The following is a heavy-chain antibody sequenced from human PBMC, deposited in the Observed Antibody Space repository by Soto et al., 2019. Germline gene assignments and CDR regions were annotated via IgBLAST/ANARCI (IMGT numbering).Heavy chain of an antibody. Sequence: PSETLSLTCTASGGSISSGDYYWSWIRQPPGKGLEWIGNIFYSGSTYYNPSLRSRVTISVDTSKNQFSLKLTSITAADTAVYFCARLTITMVRGVAKYYYGMDVWGQGTTVTVSS. J-gene: IGHJ6*02. CDR1: GGSISSGDYY. V-gene: IGHV4-30-4*01. CDR3: ARLTITMVRGVAKYYYGMDV. D-gene: IGHD3-10*01. CDR2: IFYSGST.